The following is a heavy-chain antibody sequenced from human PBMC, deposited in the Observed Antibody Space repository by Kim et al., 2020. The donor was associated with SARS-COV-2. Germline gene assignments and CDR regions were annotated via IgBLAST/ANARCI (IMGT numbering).Heavy chain of an antibody. V-gene: IGHV3-30*03. CDR3: ASSSSWLP. D-gene: IGHD6-13*01. J-gene: IGHJ5*02. CDR2: ISYDGSNK. CDR1: GFTFSSYG. Sequence: GGSLRLSCAASGFTFSSYGMHWVRQAPGKGLEWVAVISYDGSNKYYADSVKGRFTISRDNSKNTLYLQMNSLRAEDTAVYYCASSSSWLPWGQGTLVTVSS.